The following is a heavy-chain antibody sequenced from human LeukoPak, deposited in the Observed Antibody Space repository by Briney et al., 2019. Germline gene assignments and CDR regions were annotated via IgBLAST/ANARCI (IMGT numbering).Heavy chain of an antibody. Sequence: GASVKVSCKASGYTFSRNDISWVRQAPGQGLEWMGWVSVYNGNTNYAQKFEGRITMTTDTSTSTAYMDLRSLRFDDTAVYYCAGGNSGWYYLDYWGQGTLVTVSS. D-gene: IGHD6-19*01. V-gene: IGHV1-18*04. J-gene: IGHJ4*02. CDR1: GYTFSRND. CDR3: AGGNSGWYYLDY. CDR2: VSVYNGNT.